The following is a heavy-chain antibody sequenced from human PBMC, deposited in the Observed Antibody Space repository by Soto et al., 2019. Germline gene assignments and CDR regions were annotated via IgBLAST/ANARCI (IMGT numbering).Heavy chain of an antibody. CDR2: IYYSGST. Sequence: QVQLQESGPGLVKPSETLSLTCTVSGGSISSYYWSWIRQPPGKGLEWIGYIYYSGSTNYNPSLTSRVTISXXTXTIXFSLNLSSVTAADTAVYYCAKHMVTARWTSDYCDDWGQGTLVTVSS. J-gene: IGHJ4*02. CDR1: GGSISSYY. D-gene: IGHD2-21*02. V-gene: IGHV4-59*01. CDR3: AKHMVTARWTSDYCDD.